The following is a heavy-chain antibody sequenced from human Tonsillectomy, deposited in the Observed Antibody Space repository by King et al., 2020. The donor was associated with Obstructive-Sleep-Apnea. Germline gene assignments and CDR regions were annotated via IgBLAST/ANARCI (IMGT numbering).Heavy chain of an antibody. CDR3: ARRLSSQFPSERGSAPDSRAFDI. D-gene: IGHD3-16*02. CDR1: GGSISSSSYH. J-gene: IGHJ3*02. CDR2: IYYSGST. V-gene: IGHV4-39*07. Sequence: QLQESGPGLVKPSETLSLTCTVSGGSISSSSYHWGWIRQPPGKGLEWIGSIYYSGSTYYNPSLKSRVTISVDTSKNQFSLKLSSVTAADTAVYYCARRLSSQFPSERGSAPDSRAFDIWGQGTMVTVSS.